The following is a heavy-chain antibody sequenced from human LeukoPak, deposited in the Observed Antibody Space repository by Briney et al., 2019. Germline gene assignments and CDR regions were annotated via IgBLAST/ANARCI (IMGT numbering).Heavy chain of an antibody. Sequence: VASVKVSCKASGGTFSSYAISWVRQAPGQGLEWMGGIIPIFGTANYAQKFQGRVTITADESTSTAYMELSSLRSGDTAVYYCARALKEGSYDFWSGFLGGSFFDYWGQGTLVTVSS. J-gene: IGHJ4*02. V-gene: IGHV1-69*13. CDR2: IIPIFGTA. D-gene: IGHD3-3*01. CDR3: ARALKEGSYDFWSGFLGGSFFDY. CDR1: GGTFSSYA.